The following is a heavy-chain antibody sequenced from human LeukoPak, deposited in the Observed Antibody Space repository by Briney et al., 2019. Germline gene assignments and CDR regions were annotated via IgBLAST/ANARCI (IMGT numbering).Heavy chain of an antibody. D-gene: IGHD4-17*01. CDR3: VRVRHGDYFDP. CDR1: GFAFRDSY. CDR2: IRNNAHSYTT. Sequence: GGSLRLSCGASGFAFRDSYMAWVRQAPGKGLQWVGRIRNNAHSYTTDYASSVKGRFTISRDDSKNSLFLQMNTLKTEDTAVYYCVRVRHGDYFDPWGLGTLVTVSS. J-gene: IGHJ4*02. V-gene: IGHV3-72*01.